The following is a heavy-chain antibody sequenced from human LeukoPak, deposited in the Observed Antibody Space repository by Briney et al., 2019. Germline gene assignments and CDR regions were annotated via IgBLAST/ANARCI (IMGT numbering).Heavy chain of an antibody. D-gene: IGHD4-4*01. Sequence: SETLSLTCTVSGGSISSSSYYWGWIRQPPGKGLEWIGSIYHSGSTYYNPSLKSRVTISVDTSKNQFSLKLSSVTAADTAVYYCATHYSNLDYWGQGTLVTVSS. CDR3: ATHYSNLDY. J-gene: IGHJ4*02. CDR2: IYHSGST. CDR1: GGSISSSSYY. V-gene: IGHV4-39*01.